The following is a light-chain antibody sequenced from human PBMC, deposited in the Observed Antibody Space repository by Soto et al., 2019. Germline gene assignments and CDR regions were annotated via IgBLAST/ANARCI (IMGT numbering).Light chain of an antibody. J-gene: IGLJ3*02. CDR3: AAWDDSLNGWV. CDR1: SSNIGSNT. CDR2: NNY. V-gene: IGLV1-44*01. Sequence: LTQPPSASGTPGQRVTIFCSGTSSNIGSNTVNWYQQLPGTAPKLLIYNNYQRPSGVPDRFSGSKSGTSGSLAISGLQSEDEADYYCAAWDDSLNGWVFGGGTKVTVL.